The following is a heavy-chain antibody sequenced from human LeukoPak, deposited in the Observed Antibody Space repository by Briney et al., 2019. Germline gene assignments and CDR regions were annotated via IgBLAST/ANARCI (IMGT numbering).Heavy chain of an antibody. J-gene: IGHJ6*03. V-gene: IGHV4-59*01. D-gene: IGHD1-26*01. CDR1: GGSFSGYY. CDR3: ARDGSSTHPYYYYYMDV. CDR2: IFHSGST. Sequence: SETLSLTCAVYGGSFSGYYWSWIRQPPGKALEWIGYIFHSGSTNYNPSLKSRITISIDTSKNQFSLKLTSVTAADTAVYYCARDGSSTHPYYYYYMDVWGKGTTVTVSS.